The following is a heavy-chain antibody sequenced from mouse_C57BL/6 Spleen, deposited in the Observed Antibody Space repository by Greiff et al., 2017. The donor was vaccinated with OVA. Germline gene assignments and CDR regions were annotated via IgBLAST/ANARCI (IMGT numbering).Heavy chain of an antibody. J-gene: IGHJ2*01. CDR3: ARHILGLYYFDY. D-gene: IGHD4-1*01. CDR1: GFTFSSYG. Sequence: EVQLQESGGDLVKPGGSLKLSCAASGFTFSSYGMSWVRQTPDKRLEWVATISSGGSYTYYPDSVKGRFTISRDNAKNTLYLQMSSLKSEDTAMYYCARHILGLYYFDYWGQGTTLTVSS. V-gene: IGHV5-6*01. CDR2: ISSGGSYT.